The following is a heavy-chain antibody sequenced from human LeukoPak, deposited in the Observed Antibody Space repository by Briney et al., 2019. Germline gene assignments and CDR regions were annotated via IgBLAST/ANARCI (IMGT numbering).Heavy chain of an antibody. Sequence: PGGSLRLSCAASGFTFSSYAMSWVRQAPGKGLEWVSAISGSGGSTYYADSVKGRFTISRDNSKNTLYLQMNSLRAEDTAVYYCAKDLYYGSGSYYNAGDYWGQGTLVTVSS. CDR1: GFTFSSYA. J-gene: IGHJ4*02. CDR3: AKDLYYGSGSYYNAGDY. V-gene: IGHV3-23*01. D-gene: IGHD3-10*01. CDR2: ISGSGGST.